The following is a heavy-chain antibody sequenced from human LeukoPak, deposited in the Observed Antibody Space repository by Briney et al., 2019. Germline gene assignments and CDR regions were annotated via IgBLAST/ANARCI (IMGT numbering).Heavy chain of an antibody. Sequence: TETLSLTCTVSGGSISSYYWSWIRQPPGKGLEWIGYIYYSGSTNYNPSLKSRVTISVDMSKNQFSLKLSSVTAADTAVYYCATMVYYYDSSGYYYGVNYFDYWGQGTLVTVSS. CDR2: IYYSGST. CDR3: ATMVYYYDSSGYYYGVNYFDY. D-gene: IGHD3-22*01. J-gene: IGHJ4*02. V-gene: IGHV4-59*01. CDR1: GGSISSYY.